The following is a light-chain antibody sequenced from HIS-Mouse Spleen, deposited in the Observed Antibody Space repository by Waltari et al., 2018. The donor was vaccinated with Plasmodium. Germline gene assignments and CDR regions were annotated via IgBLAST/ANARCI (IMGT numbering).Light chain of an antibody. V-gene: IGKV3-15*01. J-gene: IGKJ1*01. CDR3: QQYNNWPRGT. CDR2: GAS. CDR1: PSVSSN. Sequence: EIVMTQSPATLSVSPGERATLSCRASPSVSSNLAWYQQKPGQAPRLLMYGASTRATVIQASFSGSGSGTEFTLTISSMQSEDVAVYYCQQYNNWPRGTFGQGTKVEIK.